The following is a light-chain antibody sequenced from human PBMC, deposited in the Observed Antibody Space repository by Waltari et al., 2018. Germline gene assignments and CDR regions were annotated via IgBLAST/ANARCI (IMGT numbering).Light chain of an antibody. J-gene: IGKJ1*01. CDR3: QQYSTPPWT. CDR2: WAS. CDR1: QSVLYSSNNKNY. Sequence: DIVMTQSPDSLAVSLGERATINCKSSQSVLYSSNNKNYLAWYQQKPGQPPKLLIDWASTRESGVPDRFSGSGSGTDFTLTISSLQAEDVAVYYCQQYSTPPWTFGQGTKVEIK. V-gene: IGKV4-1*01.